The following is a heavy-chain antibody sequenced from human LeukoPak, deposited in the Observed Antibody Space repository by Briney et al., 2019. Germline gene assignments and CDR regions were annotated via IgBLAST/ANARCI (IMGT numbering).Heavy chain of an antibody. V-gene: IGHV4-34*01. Sequence: PSETLSLTCAVYGGSFSGYYWSWIRQPPGKGLEWIGSIYYSGSTYYNPSLKSRVTISVDTSKNQFSLKLSSVTAADTAVYYCASFTIFGVVDWFDPWGQGTLVTVSS. J-gene: IGHJ5*02. CDR1: GGSFSGYY. D-gene: IGHD3-3*01. CDR3: ASFTIFGVVDWFDP. CDR2: IYYSGST.